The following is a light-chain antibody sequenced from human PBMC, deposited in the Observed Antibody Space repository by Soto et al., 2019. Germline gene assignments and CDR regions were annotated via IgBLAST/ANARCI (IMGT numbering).Light chain of an antibody. CDR3: QQYSSYSSLT. CDR2: DAS. J-gene: IGKJ5*01. CDR1: QTVRNNY. V-gene: IGKV3-20*01. Sequence: EVVLTQSPGTLSLSPGERATLSCRASQTVRNNYFASYQQKPGHAPRLLIYDASITATGIPDRFSGGGSGTAFTTTISRLEPEDFAVYYCQQYSSYSSLTFGQRTRVEIK.